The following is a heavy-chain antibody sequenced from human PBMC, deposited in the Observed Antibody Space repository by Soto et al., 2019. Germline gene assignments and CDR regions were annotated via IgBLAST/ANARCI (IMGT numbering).Heavy chain of an antibody. V-gene: IGHV1-18*01. CDR3: ARDHVGRGSYYDY. J-gene: IGHJ4*02. D-gene: IGHD1-26*01. Sequence: KLQGRVTMTTDTSTSTAYMELRSLRSDDTAMYYCARDHVGRGSYYDYWGQGTLVTVSS.